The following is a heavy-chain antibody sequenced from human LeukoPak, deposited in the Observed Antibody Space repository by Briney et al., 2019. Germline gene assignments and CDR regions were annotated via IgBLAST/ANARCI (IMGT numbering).Heavy chain of an antibody. V-gene: IGHV3-53*01. D-gene: IGHD6-19*01. CDR1: GFTVNSDY. CDR3: ARGSSTVSAGYY. J-gene: IGHJ4*02. CDR2: IYTGGST. Sequence: TGGSLRLSCAAAGFTVNSDYMSWVRQAPGKGLEWVSVIYTGGSTYYADSVKGRFTISRDTSKNTLHLQMNSLRAEDTAVYYCARGSSTVSAGYYWGQGTLVTVSS.